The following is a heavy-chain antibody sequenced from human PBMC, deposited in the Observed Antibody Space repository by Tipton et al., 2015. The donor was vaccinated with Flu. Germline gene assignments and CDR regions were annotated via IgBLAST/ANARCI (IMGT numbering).Heavy chain of an antibody. V-gene: IGHV3-23*01. CDR3: AKGGGCSGGRCDFRPFDY. Sequence: SLRLSCAASGFTFSSYVMSWVRQAPGKGLEWVSAISGNGDTTSYADSVRGRFTISRDNSKNTLYLQMSSLRAEDTAVYYCAKGGGCSGGRCDFRPFDYWGQGTLVTVSS. CDR2: ISGNGDTT. CDR1: GFTFSSYV. J-gene: IGHJ4*02. D-gene: IGHD2-15*01.